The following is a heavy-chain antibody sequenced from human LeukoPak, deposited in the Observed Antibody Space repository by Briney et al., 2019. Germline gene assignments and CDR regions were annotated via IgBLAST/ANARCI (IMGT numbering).Heavy chain of an antibody. CDR3: ASRPYRGSPNSFDP. J-gene: IGHJ5*02. D-gene: IGHD1-26*01. V-gene: IGHV5-51*01. Sequence: GESLKISCEASGHSVINHWLGWVRQMPGKGLEWRGSINLGDSETQYSPSFQGQVTISLDKSINTAYLLWRSLKVSDTAVYYCASRPYRGSPNSFDPWGQGTLVTVSS. CDR2: INLGDSET. CDR1: GHSVINHW.